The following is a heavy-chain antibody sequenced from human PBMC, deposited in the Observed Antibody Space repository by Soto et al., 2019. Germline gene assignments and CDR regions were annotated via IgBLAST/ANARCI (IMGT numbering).Heavy chain of an antibody. CDR2: IYYSGST. V-gene: IGHV4-61*01. Sequence: SETVSLTCTVSGGSVSSGSYYWSWIRQPPGKGLEWIGYIYYSGSTNYNPSLKSRVTISVDTSKNQFSLKLSSVTAADTAVYYCARDSDFWSGYSNYYYYYGMDVWGQGTTVTVSS. CDR3: ARDSDFWSGYSNYYYYYGMDV. CDR1: GGSVSSGSYY. D-gene: IGHD3-3*01. J-gene: IGHJ6*02.